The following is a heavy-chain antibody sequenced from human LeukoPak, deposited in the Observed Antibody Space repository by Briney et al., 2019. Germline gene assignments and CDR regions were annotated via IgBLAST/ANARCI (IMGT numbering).Heavy chain of an antibody. D-gene: IGHD6-19*01. CDR3: AREVAGSGRAYIF. CDR2: IYYSGST. Sequence: SETLSLTCAAYGGSFSGYYWSWIRQPPGKGLEWIGEIYYSGSTNYNPSLKSRVTISVDTSKNQFSLNLSSVTAADTAVNYCAREVAGSGRAYIFWGQGILVTVSS. J-gene: IGHJ4*02. CDR1: GGSFSGYY. V-gene: IGHV4-34*01.